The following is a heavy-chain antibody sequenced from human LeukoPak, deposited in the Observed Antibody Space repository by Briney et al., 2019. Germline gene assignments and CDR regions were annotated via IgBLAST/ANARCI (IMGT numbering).Heavy chain of an antibody. Sequence: SVKVSCKASGGTFSSYAISWVRQAPGQGLEWMGRIIPTFGTANYAQKFQGRVTITTDESTSTAYMELSSLRSEDTAVYYCAGGGRIAAANPLDYWGQGTLVTVSS. CDR3: AGGGRIAAANPLDY. CDR2: IIPTFGTA. J-gene: IGHJ4*02. D-gene: IGHD6-13*01. V-gene: IGHV1-69*05. CDR1: GGTFSSYA.